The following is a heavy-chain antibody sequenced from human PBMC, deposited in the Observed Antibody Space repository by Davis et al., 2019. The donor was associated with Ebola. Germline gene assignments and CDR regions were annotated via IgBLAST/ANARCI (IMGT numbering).Heavy chain of an antibody. Sequence: SETLSLTCAVYGGSFSGYYWSWIRQPPGKGLEWIGEINHSGSTNYNPSLKSRVTISVDTSKNQFSLKLSSVTAADTAVYYCARSLVVLPKKSYYYYGMDVWGQGTTVTVSS. CDR2: INHSGST. CDR1: GGSFSGYY. D-gene: IGHD2-15*01. J-gene: IGHJ6*02. CDR3: ARSLVVLPKKSYYYYGMDV. V-gene: IGHV4-34*01.